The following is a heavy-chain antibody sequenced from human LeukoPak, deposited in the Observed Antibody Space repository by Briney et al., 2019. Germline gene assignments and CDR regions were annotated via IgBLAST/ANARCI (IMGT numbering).Heavy chain of an antibody. D-gene: IGHD6-13*01. Sequence: SETLSLTCTVSGGSISTDYWSWIRQPPGKGLGWNGYIHNSGSTKYNPSLKSRVTISIDTSKNQFSLNLNSVTAADTALYYCARHGGSWTFDYWGQGSLVTVSS. J-gene: IGHJ4*02. CDR3: ARHGGSWTFDY. CDR1: GGSISTDY. CDR2: IHNSGST. V-gene: IGHV4-59*08.